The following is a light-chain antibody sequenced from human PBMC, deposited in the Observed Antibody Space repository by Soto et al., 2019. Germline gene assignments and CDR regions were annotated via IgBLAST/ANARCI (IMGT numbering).Light chain of an antibody. Sequence: DIQMTQFPSSLSASVGDRVTITCRASQSISTYLNWYQQKPGKAPKLLIYDASNLQSGVPSRFSGGGSATDFTLTISSLQPEDFAAYYCQQSYNTPRTFGQGTKVEIK. CDR3: QQSYNTPRT. V-gene: IGKV1-39*01. CDR1: QSISTY. J-gene: IGKJ1*01. CDR2: DAS.